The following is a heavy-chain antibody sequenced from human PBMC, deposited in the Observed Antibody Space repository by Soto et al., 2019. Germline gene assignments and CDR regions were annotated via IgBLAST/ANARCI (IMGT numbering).Heavy chain of an antibody. Sequence: QITLKESGPTLVKPTQTLTLTCTVSGFSLSSSRVGMGWNRQPPGKALEWLGLLYRDDDERYSVSLKSTLTITKDTSKNQVVLTMTNMDPVDTATYYSVYRDLPEAGSVHRGQGTLVPVSS. CDR1: GFSLSSSRVG. CDR3: VYRDLPEAGSVH. CDR2: LYRDDDE. D-gene: IGHD2-15*01. J-gene: IGHJ4*02. V-gene: IGHV2-5*02.